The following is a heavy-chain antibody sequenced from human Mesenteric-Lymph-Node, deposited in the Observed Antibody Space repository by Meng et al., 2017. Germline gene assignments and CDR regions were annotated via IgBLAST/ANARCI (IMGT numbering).Heavy chain of an antibody. CDR1: GFTFSNAW. D-gene: IGHD3-3*01. V-gene: IGHV3-15*01. CDR2: IKSKTDGGTT. CDR3: TTTDYDFWSGYHPGDY. J-gene: IGHJ4*02. Sequence: GESLKISCAASGFTFSNAWMSWVRQAPGKGLEWVGRIKSKTDGGTTDYAAPVKGRFTISRDDSKNTLYLQMNSLKTEDTAVYYCTTTDYDFWSGYHPGDYWGQGTLVTVSS.